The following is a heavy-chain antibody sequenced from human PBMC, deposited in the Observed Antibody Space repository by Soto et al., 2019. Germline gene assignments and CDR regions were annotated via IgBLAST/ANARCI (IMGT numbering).Heavy chain of an antibody. CDR2: IKQAGSEK. Sequence: SLRLSCAASGFTFSAYWMSWVRQAPGKGLEWVANIKQAGSEKYYVDSVNGRFIISRDDAKNSLFLQVNSLRVGDTAVYYCAREKRANGYFDYWGQGTLVTVSS. V-gene: IGHV3-7*01. J-gene: IGHJ4*02. CDR1: GFTFSAYW. D-gene: IGHD6-25*01. CDR3: AREKRANGYFDY.